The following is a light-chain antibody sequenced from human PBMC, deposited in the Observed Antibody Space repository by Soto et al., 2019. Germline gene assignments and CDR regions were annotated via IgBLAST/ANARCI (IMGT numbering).Light chain of an antibody. V-gene: IGKV3-11*01. CDR2: DAS. CDR3: QQRSNWPPMWT. CDR1: HYIGTS. Sequence: EIVWTQYRATLSLSPGEGATLSCGAVHYIGTSLAWYQQRPGQAPRVLIYDASDMATDIPRRFSGSGSGTDFTLTISSLEPEDFAVFYSQQRSNWPPMWTFGQGTKVDIK. J-gene: IGKJ1*01.